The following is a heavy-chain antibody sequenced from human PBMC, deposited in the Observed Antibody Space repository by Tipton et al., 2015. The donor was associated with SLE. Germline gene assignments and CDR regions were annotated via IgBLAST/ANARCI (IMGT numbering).Heavy chain of an antibody. J-gene: IGHJ4*02. Sequence: TLSLTCAVYGGSFSGYYWSWIRQPPGKGLEWIGEINHSGSTNYNPSLKGRVTISVDTSKNQLSLKLTSVTAADTAVYHCARLSLDSWDLPQCFDSWGQGTLVTVSS. CDR1: GGSFSGYY. D-gene: IGHD1-26*01. CDR2: INHSGST. V-gene: IGHV4-34*01. CDR3: ARLSLDSWDLPQCFDS.